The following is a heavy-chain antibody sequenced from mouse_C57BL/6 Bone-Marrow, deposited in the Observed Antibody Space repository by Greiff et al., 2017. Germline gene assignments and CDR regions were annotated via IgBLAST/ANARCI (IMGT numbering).Heavy chain of an antibody. V-gene: IGHV1-81*01. CDR1: GYTFTSYG. J-gene: IGHJ3*01. Sequence: VQLQQSGAELARPGASVKLSCKASGYTFTSYGISWVKQRTGQGLEWSGEIYPRSGNTYYNEKFKGKATLTADNSSSTAYMELRSLTSEDSAVYFCAPSYYDWGQGTLVTVSA. CDR2: IYPRSGNT. CDR3: APSYYD. D-gene: IGHD1-1*01.